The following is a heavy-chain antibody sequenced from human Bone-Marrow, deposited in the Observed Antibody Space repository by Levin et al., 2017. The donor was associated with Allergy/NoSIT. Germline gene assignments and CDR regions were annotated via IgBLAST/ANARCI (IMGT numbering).Heavy chain of an antibody. CDR3: ARGEGVIRAAGGAFDI. J-gene: IGHJ3*02. Sequence: GGSLRLSCAASGFTVSSNYMNWVRQAPGKGLEWVSVIYSGGSTYYADSVKGRFTISRDNSKNTLYLQMNSLRAEDTAVYYCARGEGVIRAAGGAFDIWGQGTMVTVSS. D-gene: IGHD2-2*01. V-gene: IGHV3-53*01. CDR1: GFTVSSNY. CDR2: IYSGGST.